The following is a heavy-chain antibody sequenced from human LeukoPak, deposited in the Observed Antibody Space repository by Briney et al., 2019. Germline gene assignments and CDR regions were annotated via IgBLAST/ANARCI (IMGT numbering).Heavy chain of an antibody. V-gene: IGHV3-53*01. CDR2: VYSGGST. Sequence: PGGSLRLSCAVSEFTVSSNYMSWVRQAPGKGLEWVSVVYSGGSTYYAASVKGRFTTSRDTSKNTMYLQMNSLLAEETAVYYCGRKAGECGGHSGYSIDYWGQGTLVTVSS. CDR3: GRKAGECGGHSGYSIDY. CDR1: EFTVSSNY. J-gene: IGHJ4*02. D-gene: IGHD2-15*01.